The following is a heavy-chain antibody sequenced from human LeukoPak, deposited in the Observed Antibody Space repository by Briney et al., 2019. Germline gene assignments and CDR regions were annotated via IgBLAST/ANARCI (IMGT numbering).Heavy chain of an antibody. J-gene: IGHJ4*02. D-gene: IGHD3-22*01. CDR1: GFTVSSNY. CDR2: IYSGGST. Sequence: PGGSLRLSCAASGFTVSSNYMSWVRQAPGKGLEWFSIIYSGGSTYYADSVKGRFTISRGNSKNTLYLQMNSLRAEDTAMYYCARDPTDSSGHEGGDYWGQGTLVTVSS. V-gene: IGHV3-53*01. CDR3: ARDPTDSSGHEGGDY.